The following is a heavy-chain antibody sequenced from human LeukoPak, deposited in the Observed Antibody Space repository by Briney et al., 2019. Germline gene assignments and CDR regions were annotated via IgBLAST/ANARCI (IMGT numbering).Heavy chain of an antibody. CDR3: AKGRPYSSSWYYFDY. Sequence: GGSLRLSCAASGFTFSSYWMSWVRQAPGKGLEWVGNIKQDGSETYFVDSVKGRFTISRDNSKNTLYLQMNSLRAEDTAVYYCAKGRPYSSSWYYFDYWGQGTLVTVSS. D-gene: IGHD6-13*01. J-gene: IGHJ4*02. V-gene: IGHV3-7*03. CDR2: IKQDGSET. CDR1: GFTFSSYW.